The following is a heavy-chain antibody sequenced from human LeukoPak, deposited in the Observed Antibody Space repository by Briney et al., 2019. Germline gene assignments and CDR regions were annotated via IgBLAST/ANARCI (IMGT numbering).Heavy chain of an antibody. Sequence: GASVKVSCKASGYTFTSYGISWVRQAPGQGLEWMGWISAYNGNTNYAQKLQGRVTMTTDTSTSTAYMELRSLRSDDTAVYYCAXXXXXXXXXGSGSYYTDWFDPWGQGTLVTVSS. CDR2: ISAYNGNT. D-gene: IGHD3-10*01. CDR3: AXXXXXXXXXGSGSYYTDWFDP. J-gene: IGHJ5*02. V-gene: IGHV1-18*01. CDR1: GYTFTSYG.